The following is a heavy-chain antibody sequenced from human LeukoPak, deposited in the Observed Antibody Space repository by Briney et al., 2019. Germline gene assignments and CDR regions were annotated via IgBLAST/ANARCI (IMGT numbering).Heavy chain of an antibody. Sequence: PSETLSLTCTVSGGSISRIPYYWGWIRQPPGKGLEWIGHIDKSGSTYHNPSLESRVTISLDMSKNQFSLRLSSVTAADTAVYYCAGGGGQYTSWGQGTLVSVSS. V-gene: IGHV4-39*07. CDR1: GGSISRIPYY. J-gene: IGHJ5*02. CDR2: IDKSGST. D-gene: IGHD3-3*01. CDR3: AGGGGQYTS.